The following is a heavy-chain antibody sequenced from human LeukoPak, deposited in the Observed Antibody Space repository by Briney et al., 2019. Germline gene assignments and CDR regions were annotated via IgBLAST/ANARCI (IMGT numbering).Heavy chain of an antibody. Sequence: GGSLRLSCAASGSTFSSYSMNWVRQAPGKGLEWVSSISSSSSYIYYADSVKGRFTISRDNAKNSLYLQMNSLRAEDTAVYYCARLGGDSSGYYYWGQGTLVTVSS. CDR3: ARLGGDSSGYYY. J-gene: IGHJ4*02. D-gene: IGHD3-22*01. CDR1: GSTFSSYS. V-gene: IGHV3-21*01. CDR2: ISSSSSYI.